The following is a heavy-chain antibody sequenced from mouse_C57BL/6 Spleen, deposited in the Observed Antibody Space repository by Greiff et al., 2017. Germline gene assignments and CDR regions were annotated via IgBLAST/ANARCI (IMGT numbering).Heavy chain of an antibody. J-gene: IGHJ1*03. CDR3: TVLYYGSSTWYFDV. CDR1: GFNIKDDY. CDR2: IDPENGDT. D-gene: IGHD1-1*01. V-gene: IGHV14-4*01. Sequence: EVQLQQSGAELVRPGASVKLSCTASGFNIKDDYMHWVKQRPEQGLEWIGWIDPENGDTEYASKFQGKATITADTSSNTAYLQLSSLTSEDTAVYYCTVLYYGSSTWYFDVWGTGTTVTVSS.